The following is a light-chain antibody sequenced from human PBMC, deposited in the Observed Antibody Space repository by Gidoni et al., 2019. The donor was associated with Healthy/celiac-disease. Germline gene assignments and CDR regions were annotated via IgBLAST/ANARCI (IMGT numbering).Light chain of an antibody. Sequence: DIVMTTSPDSLAVSLGERATINCKSSQSVLYSSNNKNYLAWYQQKPGQPPKLLISWASTRESGVPDRFSGSGSGTDFTLTISSLQAEDVAVYYCQQYYSTPWTFGQGTKVEIK. J-gene: IGKJ1*01. CDR2: WAS. V-gene: IGKV4-1*01. CDR1: QSVLYSSNNKNY. CDR3: QQYYSTPWT.